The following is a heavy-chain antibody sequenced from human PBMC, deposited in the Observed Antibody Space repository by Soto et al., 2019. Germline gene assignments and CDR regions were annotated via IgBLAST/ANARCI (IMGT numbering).Heavy chain of an antibody. CDR1: GFSFSTDGMG. CDR2: IYWDDDK. J-gene: IGHJ4*02. Sequence: QITLKESGPTLVKPTQTLTLTCTFSGFSFSTDGMGVGWIRQPPGKALEWLALIYWDDDKRFSPSQKSRLTITKDGSRNQVVLTLTNMDPADTATYYCAHVYWAASGTRYYFDYWGQGTLVTASS. V-gene: IGHV2-5*02. CDR3: AHVYWAASGTRYYFDY. D-gene: IGHD1-7*01.